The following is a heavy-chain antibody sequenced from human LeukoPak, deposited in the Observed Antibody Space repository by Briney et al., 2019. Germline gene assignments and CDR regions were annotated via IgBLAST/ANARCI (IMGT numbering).Heavy chain of an antibody. Sequence: GGSLRLSCVASGFTFSNYAIHWVRRPPGKGLEWVAVMSTDGSLQYYANSVKGRFTISRDSAKNTVYLQMSSLRAEDTAVYYCAKESGYDVDLEYWGQGALVTVSS. CDR1: GFTFSNYA. D-gene: IGHD5-12*01. J-gene: IGHJ4*02. CDR3: AKESGYDVDLEY. CDR2: MSTDGSLQ. V-gene: IGHV3-30*07.